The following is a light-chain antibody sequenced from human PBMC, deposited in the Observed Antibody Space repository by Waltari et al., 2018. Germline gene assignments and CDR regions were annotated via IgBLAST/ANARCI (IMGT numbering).Light chain of an antibody. Sequence: IQMSQSPSSLSASVGDRVTITCRASQGISTSLNWYQQKPGKAPKLLISYANSLTSGVPSRFSGSGSGKEFTLTISSRQPEDFATYFCQQGSGYPRTFGLGTKVEI. CDR3: QQGSGYPRT. CDR2: YAN. CDR1: QGISTS. J-gene: IGKJ1*01. V-gene: IGKV1-13*02.